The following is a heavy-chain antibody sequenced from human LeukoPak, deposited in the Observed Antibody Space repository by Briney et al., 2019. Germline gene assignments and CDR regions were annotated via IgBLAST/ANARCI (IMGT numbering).Heavy chain of an antibody. V-gene: IGHV3-21*04. CDR1: GFSFSSYR. CDR2: VSNSGDYI. CDR3: AKDKGPYYYGSGSYYNHNWFDP. Sequence: GGSLRLSCAASGFSFSSYRMNWVRQAPGKGLEWVSSVSNSGDYIHYADSVKGRFTISRDNSKNTLYLQMNSLRAEDTAVYYCAKDKGPYYYGSGSYYNHNWFDPWGQGTLVTVSS. D-gene: IGHD3-10*01. J-gene: IGHJ5*02.